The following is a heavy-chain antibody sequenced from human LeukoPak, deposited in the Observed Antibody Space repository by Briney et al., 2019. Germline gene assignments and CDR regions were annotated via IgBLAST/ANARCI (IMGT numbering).Heavy chain of an antibody. Sequence: PSETLSLTCAVYGGSFSGYYWSWIRQPPGKGLEWIGEINHSGSTNYNPSLKSRVTISVDTSKNQFSLKLSSVTAADTAVYYCAREFRIYRRFLYYYYYYYMDVWGKGTTVTVSS. CDR2: INHSGST. CDR3: AREFRIYRRFLYYYYYYYMDV. J-gene: IGHJ6*03. CDR1: GGSFSGYY. V-gene: IGHV4-34*01. D-gene: IGHD3-3*01.